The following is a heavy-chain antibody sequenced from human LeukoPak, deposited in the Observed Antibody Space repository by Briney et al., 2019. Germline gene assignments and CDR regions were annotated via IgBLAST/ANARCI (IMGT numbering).Heavy chain of an antibody. J-gene: IGHJ4*02. Sequence: GGSLRLSCAASGFTFSSYEMNWVRQAPGKGLEWVSYISSSGSTIYYADSVKGRFTISRDNAKNSLYLQMNSLRAEDTAVYYCPRDFVIGAIIAVAGTGRGQGTLVAVSS. CDR2: ISSSGSTI. CDR1: GFTFSSYE. CDR3: PRDFVIGAIIAVAGTG. V-gene: IGHV3-48*03. D-gene: IGHD6-19*01.